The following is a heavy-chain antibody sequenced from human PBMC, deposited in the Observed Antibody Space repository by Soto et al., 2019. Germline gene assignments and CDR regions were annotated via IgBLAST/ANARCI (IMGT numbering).Heavy chain of an antibody. V-gene: IGHV3-33*01. CDR2: IWYDGSNK. D-gene: IGHD1-26*01. CDR1: GFTFSSYG. Sequence: QVQLVESGGGVVQPGRSLRLSCAASGFTFSSYGMHWVRQAPGKGLEWVAVIWYDGSNKYYADSVKGRFTISRDNSKNTLYLQMNSLRAEDTAVYYCASSTTMYYFDYWGQGTLVTVSS. CDR3: ASSTTMYYFDY. J-gene: IGHJ4*02.